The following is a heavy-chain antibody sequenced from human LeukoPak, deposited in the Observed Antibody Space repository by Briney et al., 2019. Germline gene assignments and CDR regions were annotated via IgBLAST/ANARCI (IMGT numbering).Heavy chain of an antibody. CDR1: GGSFSGYY. D-gene: IGHD5-12*01. Sequence: SETLSLTCAVYGGSFSGYYWGWIRQPPGKGLEWIGEINHSGSTNYNPSLKSRVTISVDTSKNQFSLKLSSVTAADTAVYYCASNRILWLRASFDIWGQGTMVTVSS. CDR3: ASNRILWLRASFDI. CDR2: INHSGST. V-gene: IGHV4-34*01. J-gene: IGHJ3*02.